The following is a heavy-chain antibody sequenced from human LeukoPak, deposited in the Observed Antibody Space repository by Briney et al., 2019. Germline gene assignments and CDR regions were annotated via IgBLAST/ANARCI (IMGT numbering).Heavy chain of an antibody. CDR2: VHYGGST. J-gene: IGHJ6*03. D-gene: IGHD3-10*01. CDR1: GGFISSSVYF. V-gene: IGHV4-39*07. Sequence: PSESLSLTRSVSGGFISSSVYFWGWIRQSPGKGLEWIASVHYGGSTHYNPTLQSRAAISADPSKNQFSLQLTSVTAADAAVYCCAREFGEYSLSWYMDVWGKGTTVNVSS. CDR3: AREFGEYSLSWYMDV.